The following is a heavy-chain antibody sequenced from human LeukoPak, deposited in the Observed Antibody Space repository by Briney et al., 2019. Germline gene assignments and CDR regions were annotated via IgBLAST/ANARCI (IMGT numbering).Heavy chain of an antibody. V-gene: IGHV3-7*01. CDR1: GFTFSNFW. CDR3: TRVNNRYSDF. CDR2: IRQDGVEK. J-gene: IGHJ4*02. D-gene: IGHD2-15*01. Sequence: GGSLRLSCAASGFTFSNFWMTWVRQAPGKGLEWVAHIRQDGVEKYYVDSVRGRFTISRDNAKNSMNLQMNGLRVEDTAVYYCTRVNNRYSDFWSQGSLVIVSS.